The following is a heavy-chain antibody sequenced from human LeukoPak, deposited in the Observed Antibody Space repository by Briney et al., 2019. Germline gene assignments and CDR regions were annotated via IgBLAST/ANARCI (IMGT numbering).Heavy chain of an antibody. J-gene: IGHJ3*02. V-gene: IGHV4-30-4*08. CDR2: IYYSGST. Sequence: SETLSLTCTVSGGSISSGDYYWSWIRQPPGKGLEWIGYIYYSGSTYYNPSLKSRVTISVDTSKNQFSLKLSSVTAADTAVYYCAREFAPPGAFDIWGQGTMVTVSS. D-gene: IGHD3-10*01. CDR3: AREFAPPGAFDI. CDR1: GGSISSGDYY.